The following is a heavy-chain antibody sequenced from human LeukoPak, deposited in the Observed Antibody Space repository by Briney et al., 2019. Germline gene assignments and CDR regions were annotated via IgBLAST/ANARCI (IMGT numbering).Heavy chain of an antibody. CDR1: GFTFYMYA. D-gene: IGHD3-22*01. CDR2: MCGTAGCT. V-gene: IGHV3-23*01. J-gene: IGHJ5*01. CDR3: AKDRPNFHEDSGHYYRRDGDS. Sequence: GGSLRLSCQASGFTFYMYAMSWVRQAPGKGLEWVASMCGTAGCTFYPDSVKGRFTISRDNSKNVLYLRMNSLTAEDTAIYYCAKDRPNFHEDSGHYYRRDGDSWGQGTLVTVSS.